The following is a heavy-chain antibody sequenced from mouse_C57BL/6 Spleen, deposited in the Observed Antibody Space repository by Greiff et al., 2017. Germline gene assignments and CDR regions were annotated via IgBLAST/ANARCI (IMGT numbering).Heavy chain of an antibody. CDR1: GYSFNDYN. Sequence: VQLQQSGPELVKPGASVKISCKASGYSFNDYNMNWVKQSNGKSLEWIGVINPNYGTTRYNQKFKGKATLTVDQSSSPAYMQLNSLTSVDSAVYYCAREAGTVYFYVWGTGTTVTVSS. J-gene: IGHJ1*03. D-gene: IGHD1-1*01. CDR3: AREAGTVYFYV. CDR2: INPNYGTT. V-gene: IGHV1-39*01.